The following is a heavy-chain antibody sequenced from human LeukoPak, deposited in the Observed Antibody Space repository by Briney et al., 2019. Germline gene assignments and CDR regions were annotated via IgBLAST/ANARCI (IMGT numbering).Heavy chain of an antibody. Sequence: ASVKVSCKASGYIFTGYYLHWVRQAPGQGLEWMGIINPSGGGTSYAQKFQGRLTMTRDTSTTTVYMELSSLRSEDTAMYYCAREIGPRQLHLWGSAFDYWGQGTLVTVSS. CDR2: INPSGGGT. CDR1: GYIFTGYY. V-gene: IGHV1-46*01. D-gene: IGHD5-18*01. CDR3: AREIGPRQLHLWGSAFDY. J-gene: IGHJ4*02.